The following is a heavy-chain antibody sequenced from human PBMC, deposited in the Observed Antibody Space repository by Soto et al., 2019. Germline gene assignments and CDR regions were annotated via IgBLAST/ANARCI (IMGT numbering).Heavy chain of an antibody. D-gene: IGHD3-22*01. J-gene: IGHJ1*01. CDR3: TEGYSACYYDSSGHYTYFLH. CDR2: ISYDGSNQ. V-gene: IGHV3-30*18. CDR1: GITFSTYG. Sequence: QVQLVESGGGVVQPGMSLRLSCAASGITFSTYGMQWVRQAPGKGLEWVAVISYDGSNQFYADSVKGRFTISRDHSNNTFFLLMNSLRAEDTALYYCTEGYSACYYDSSGHYTYFLHRGQGTLVTVSS.